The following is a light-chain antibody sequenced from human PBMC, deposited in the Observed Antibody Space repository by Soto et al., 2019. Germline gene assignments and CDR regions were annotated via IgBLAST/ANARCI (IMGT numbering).Light chain of an antibody. Sequence: ILMTQSPATVSVSPGESATLSCRASQNIYYNVAWYQHRPGQAPRLLIYRASTRAPGVPARFSGSGSGTEVTLNISSRQPEDFTVESCLQYHNLWAFGQGTKVEI. CDR3: LQYHNLWA. CDR2: RAS. J-gene: IGKJ1*01. CDR1: QNIYYN. V-gene: IGKV3-15*01.